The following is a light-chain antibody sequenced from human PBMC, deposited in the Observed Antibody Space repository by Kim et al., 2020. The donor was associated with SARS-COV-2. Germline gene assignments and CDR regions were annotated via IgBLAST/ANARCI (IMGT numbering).Light chain of an antibody. CDR3: QQSHSTPYT. Sequence: SASVGDRVTITCRASQDIRNDLGWYQQNPGRAPKRLIYGASSLQSGVPSRFSGSGSGTEFTLTISSLQPEDFAAYYCQQSHSTPYTFGQGTKLEI. CDR1: QDIRND. V-gene: IGKV1-17*01. J-gene: IGKJ2*01. CDR2: GAS.